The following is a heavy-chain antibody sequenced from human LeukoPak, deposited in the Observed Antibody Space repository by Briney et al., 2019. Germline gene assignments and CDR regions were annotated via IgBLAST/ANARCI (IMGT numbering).Heavy chain of an antibody. CDR1: GFTFSSYA. J-gene: IGHJ4*02. CDR3: AKGAQGTNYFDY. V-gene: IGHV3-30*04. D-gene: IGHD1-1*01. Sequence: PGGSLRLSCAASGFTFSSYAMHWVRQAPGKGLEWVAVISYDGSNKYYADSVKGRFTISRNNSKNTLYLQMNSLRAEDTAVYYCAKGAQGTNYFDYWGQGTLVTVSS. CDR2: ISYDGSNK.